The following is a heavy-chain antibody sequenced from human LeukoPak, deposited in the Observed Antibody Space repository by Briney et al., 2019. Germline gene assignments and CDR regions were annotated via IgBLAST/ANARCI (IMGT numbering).Heavy chain of an antibody. CDR3: ARVRFVEFFDY. J-gene: IGHJ4*02. D-gene: IGHD3-3*01. CDR2: IYGEGSGGST. Sequence: GGSLRLSCAASGFSVSNNYMSWVRQAPGKGLEWISVIYGEGSGGSTYYAESMKGRFTISRDNPKNTVYLQMNSLRAEDTAVYFCARVRFVEFFDYWGQGTLVTVSS. CDR1: GFSVSNNY. V-gene: IGHV3-53*01.